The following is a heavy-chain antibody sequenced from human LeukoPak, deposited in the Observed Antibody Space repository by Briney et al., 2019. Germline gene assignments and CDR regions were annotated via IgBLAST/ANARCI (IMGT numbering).Heavy chain of an antibody. CDR2: ISAYNGNT. CDR3: ARDSLVVVPAARDYYGSPDFDY. CDR1: GYTFTSYG. J-gene: IGHJ4*02. V-gene: IGHV1-18*01. Sequence: GASVKVSCKASGYTFTSYGISWVRQAPGQGLEWMGWISAYNGNTNYAQKLQGRVTMTTDTSTSTAYMELRSLRSDDTAVYYCARDSLVVVPAARDYYGSPDFDYWGQGTLVTVSS. D-gene: IGHD2-2*01.